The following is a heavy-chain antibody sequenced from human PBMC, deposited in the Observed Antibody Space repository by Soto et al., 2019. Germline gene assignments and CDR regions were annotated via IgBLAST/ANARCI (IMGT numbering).Heavy chain of an antibody. D-gene: IGHD3-10*01. J-gene: IGHJ5*02. Sequence: SLQVSCKASGGTFSSYAISWVRPAPGQGLEWMGGIIPVFGTANYAQKFQGRVTITADEYTSTAYMELSSLRSEDTAVYYCARVGCGELLFPTWFDPWGQGTLVSVSS. CDR1: GGTFSSYA. V-gene: IGHV1-69*13. CDR2: IIPVFGTA. CDR3: ARVGCGELLFPTWFDP.